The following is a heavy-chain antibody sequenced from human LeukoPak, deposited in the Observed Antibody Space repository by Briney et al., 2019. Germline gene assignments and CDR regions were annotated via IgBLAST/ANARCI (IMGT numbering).Heavy chain of an antibody. D-gene: IGHD5-18*01. V-gene: IGHV4-30-2*01. CDR3: ARAPGDTYGAFYY. CDR2: VYHTGST. J-gene: IGHJ4*02. CDR1: GGSISRAGYS. Sequence: PSETLSLTCAVSGGSISRAGYSGSEIRQPPGKGLEWMGYVYHTGSTYYNASLKSRVTISVDTSRNQFSLKLNSVTAADTAVYYCARAPGDTYGAFYYWGQGTLVTVSS.